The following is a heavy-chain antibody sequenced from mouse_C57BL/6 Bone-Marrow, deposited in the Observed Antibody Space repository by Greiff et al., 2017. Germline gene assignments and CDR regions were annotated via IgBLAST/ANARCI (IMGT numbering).Heavy chain of an antibody. CDR1: GYAFTNYL. Sequence: VQLQQSGAELVRPGTSVKVSCKASGYAFTNYLIEWVKQRPGQGLEWIGVINPGSGGTNYNEKFKGKAPLTADKSSSTAYMQLSSLTSEDSAVYFCARGDYYGSSYWYVDVWGTGTTVTVSS. CDR3: ARGDYYGSSYWYVDV. J-gene: IGHJ1*03. CDR2: INPGSGGT. V-gene: IGHV1-54*01. D-gene: IGHD1-1*01.